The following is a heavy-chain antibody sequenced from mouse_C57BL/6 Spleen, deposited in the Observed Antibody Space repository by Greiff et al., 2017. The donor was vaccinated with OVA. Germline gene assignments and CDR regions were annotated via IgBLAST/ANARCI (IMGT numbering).Heavy chain of an antibody. CDR3: ARSMVTTGAWFAY. CDR2: IRNKANGYTT. V-gene: IGHV7-3*01. D-gene: IGHD2-2*01. J-gene: IGHJ3*01. CDR1: GFTFTDYY. Sequence: EVQLVESGGGLVQPGGSLSLSCAASGFTFTDYYMSWVRQPPGKALEWLGFIRNKANGYTTEYSASVKGRFTISRDNSQSILYLQMNALRAEDSATYYCARSMVTTGAWFAYWGQGTLVTVSA.